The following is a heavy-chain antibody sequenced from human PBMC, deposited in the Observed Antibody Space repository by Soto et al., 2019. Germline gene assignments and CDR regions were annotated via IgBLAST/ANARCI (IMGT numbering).Heavy chain of an antibody. CDR2: IYYSGST. CDR1: GGSISSGGYY. Sequence: QVQLQESGPGLVKPSQTLFLTCTVSGGSISSGGYYWSWIRQHPGKGLEWIGYIYYSGSTYYNPSLEGRVTISVDTSKNQFSLRLSSVTAADTAVYYCARVGGINWFDPWGQGTLVTVSS. J-gene: IGHJ5*02. CDR3: ARVGGINWFDP. D-gene: IGHD3-16*01. V-gene: IGHV4-31*03.